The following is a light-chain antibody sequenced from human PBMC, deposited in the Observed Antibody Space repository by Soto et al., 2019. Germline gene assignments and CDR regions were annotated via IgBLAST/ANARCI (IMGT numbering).Light chain of an antibody. V-gene: IGLV4-69*01. CDR1: SGHSSYA. J-gene: IGLJ3*02. CDR2: LNSDGSH. Sequence: QLVLTQSPSASASLGASVKLTCTRSSGHSSYAIAWHQQQPEKGPRYLMKLNSDGSHSKGDGIPDRFSGSSSGAERYLTISSLPSEDEADYYCQTWGTGFWVFGGGTKLTVL. CDR3: QTWGTGFWV.